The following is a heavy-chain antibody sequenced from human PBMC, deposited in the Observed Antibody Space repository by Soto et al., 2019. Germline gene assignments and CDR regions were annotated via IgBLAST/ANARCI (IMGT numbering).Heavy chain of an antibody. Sequence: EVQLLESGGDLVQPGRSLRRSCAASGFTFSGYAMSWVRQAPGKGLEWVSVIHGGGNAASYADSVKGRFTISRDNSKNTRYLKMSSLRGEDPAVYYCAKNRGRVTTPWHFDYWGQGTLVSVSS. CDR3: AKNRGRVTTPWHFDY. CDR1: GFTFSGYA. CDR2: IHGGGNAA. J-gene: IGHJ4*02. D-gene: IGHD2-21*02. V-gene: IGHV3-23*01.